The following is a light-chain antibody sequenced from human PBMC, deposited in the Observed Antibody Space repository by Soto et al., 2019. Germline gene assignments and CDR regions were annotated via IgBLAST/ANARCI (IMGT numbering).Light chain of an antibody. V-gene: IGKV1-5*01. CDR3: QQYNTYSPWA. Sequence: DIQMTQSPSTLSASVGDRVTFTCRASQSIGNRLAWYQQKPGKAPKFLIYDASSLQSGVPLRFSGSGSGTEFTLTNSSLQPDDFATYYCQQYNTYSPWAFGQGTKVDIK. J-gene: IGKJ1*01. CDR1: QSIGNR. CDR2: DAS.